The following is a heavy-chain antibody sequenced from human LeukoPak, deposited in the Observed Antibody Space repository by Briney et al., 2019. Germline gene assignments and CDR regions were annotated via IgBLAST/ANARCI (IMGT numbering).Heavy chain of an antibody. CDR2: MNTNSGNT. V-gene: IGHV1-8*01. D-gene: IGHD3-22*01. J-gene: IGHJ4*02. CDR1: GYTFTSYD. CDR3: ARLFSSGYYIFDY. Sequence: GASVKVSCKASGYTFTSYDINWVRQATGQGLEWMGWMNTNSGNTGYAQKFQGRVTMNRNTSISTAYMELSSLRSEDTAVYYCARLFSSGYYIFDYWGQGTLVTVSS.